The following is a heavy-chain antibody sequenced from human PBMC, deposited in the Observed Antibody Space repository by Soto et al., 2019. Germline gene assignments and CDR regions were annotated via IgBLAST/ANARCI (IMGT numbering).Heavy chain of an antibody. CDR2: ISYDGSNK. Sequence: QVQLVESGGGVVQPGRSLRLSCAASGFTFSSYAMYWVRQAPGKGLEWVAVISYDGSNKYYADSVKGRFTISRDNSKNTLYLQMNSLRAEDTAVYYCARPLDIVAPYDAFDIWGQGTMVTVSS. CDR3: ARPLDIVAPYDAFDI. D-gene: IGHD5-12*01. J-gene: IGHJ3*02. CDR1: GFTFSSYA. V-gene: IGHV3-30-3*01.